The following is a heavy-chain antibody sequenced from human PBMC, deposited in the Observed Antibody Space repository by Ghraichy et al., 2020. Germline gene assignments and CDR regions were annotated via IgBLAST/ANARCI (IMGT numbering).Heavy chain of an antibody. CDR3: AKGFGGSGYYFDY. J-gene: IGHJ4*02. CDR2: ISGSGGST. CDR1: GFTFSSYA. Sequence: GGSLRLSCAASGFTFSSYAMSWVRQAPGKGLEWVSAISGSGGSTYYADSVKGRFTISRDNSKNTLYLQMNSLRAEYTAVYYCAKGFGGSGYYFDYWGQGTLVTVSS. D-gene: IGHD3-22*01. V-gene: IGHV3-23*01.